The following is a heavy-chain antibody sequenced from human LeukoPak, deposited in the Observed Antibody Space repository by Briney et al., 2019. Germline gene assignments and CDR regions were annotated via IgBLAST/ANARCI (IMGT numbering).Heavy chain of an antibody. CDR3: AREVAGRYFDL. J-gene: IGHJ2*01. CDR2: INHSGST. V-gene: IGHV4-34*01. D-gene: IGHD2-15*01. Sequence: SETLSLTCAVSGGSFSGYYWSWIRQPPGKGLEWIGEINHSGSTNYNPSLKSRVTISVDTSKKQFSLKLSSVTAADTAVYFCAREVAGRYFDLWGRGTLVTVSS. CDR1: GGSFSGYY.